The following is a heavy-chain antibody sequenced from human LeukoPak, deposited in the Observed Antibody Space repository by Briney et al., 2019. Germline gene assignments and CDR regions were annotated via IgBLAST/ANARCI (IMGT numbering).Heavy chain of an antibody. D-gene: IGHD3-3*01. CDR1: GGSISSYY. Sequence: SETLSLTCTVSGGSISSYYWSWIRQPPGKGLEWIGYIYYSGSTNYNPSLKSRVTISVDTSKNQFSLKLSSVTAADTAVYYCARVEYDFWSRNVANDAFDIWGQGTMVTVSS. CDR3: ARVEYDFWSRNVANDAFDI. CDR2: IYYSGST. J-gene: IGHJ3*02. V-gene: IGHV4-59*12.